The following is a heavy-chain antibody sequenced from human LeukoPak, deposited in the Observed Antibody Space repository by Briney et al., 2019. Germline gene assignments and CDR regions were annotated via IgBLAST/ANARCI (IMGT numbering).Heavy chain of an antibody. CDR2: INHSGST. V-gene: IGHV4-34*01. CDR1: GGSFSGYY. D-gene: IGHD4-4*01. Sequence: SETLSLTCAVYGGSFSGYYWSWIRQPPGKGLEWIGEINHSGSTNYNPSLKSRVTISVDTSKNQFSLKLSSVTAADTAVYYCAGKSNYGDYHYFDYWGQGTLVTVSS. J-gene: IGHJ4*02. CDR3: AGKSNYGDYHYFDY.